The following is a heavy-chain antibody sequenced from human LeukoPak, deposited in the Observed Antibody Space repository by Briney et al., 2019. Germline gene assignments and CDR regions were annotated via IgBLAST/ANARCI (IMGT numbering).Heavy chain of an antibody. V-gene: IGHV3-48*02. CDR2: ISSSSSTI. D-gene: IGHD3-22*01. Sequence: PGGSLRLSCAASGFXFSSYSINWVRQAPGKGLEWVSYISSSSSTIYYADSVKGRFTISRDNAKNSLYLQMNSLRDEDTAVYYCARTNYYDSSGYASLDAFDIWGQGTMVTVSS. CDR1: GFXFSSYS. J-gene: IGHJ3*02. CDR3: ARTNYYDSSGYASLDAFDI.